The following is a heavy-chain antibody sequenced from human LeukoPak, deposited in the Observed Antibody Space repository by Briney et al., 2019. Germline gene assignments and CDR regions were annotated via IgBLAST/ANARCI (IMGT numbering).Heavy chain of an antibody. D-gene: IGHD1-26*01. CDR2: ISSSGSTI. CDR3: ARPAVGATTDDAFDI. CDR1: GFTFSDYY. V-gene: IGHV3-11*04. Sequence: GGSLRLSCAASGFTFSDYYMSWIRQAPGKGLEWVSYISSSGSTIYYADSVKGRFTISRDNAKNSLYLQMNSLRAEDTAVYYCARPAVGATTDDAFDIWGQGTMVTVSS. J-gene: IGHJ3*02.